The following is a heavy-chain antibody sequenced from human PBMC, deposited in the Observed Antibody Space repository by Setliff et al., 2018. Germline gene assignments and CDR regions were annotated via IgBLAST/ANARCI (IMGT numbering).Heavy chain of an antibody. Sequence: GASVKVSCKASGYTFTSYYMHWVRQAPGQGLEWMGIINPSGGSTSYAQKFEGRVTMTRDTSTSTVYMELSSLRSEDTAVYYCARRSSSGNGFDYWGQGTQVTVSS. J-gene: IGHJ4*02. V-gene: IGHV1-46*01. D-gene: IGHD6-13*01. CDR1: GYTFTSYY. CDR2: INPSGGST. CDR3: ARRSSSGNGFDY.